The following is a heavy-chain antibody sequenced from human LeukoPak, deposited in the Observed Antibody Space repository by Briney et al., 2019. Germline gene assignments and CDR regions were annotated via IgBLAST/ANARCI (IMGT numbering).Heavy chain of an antibody. CDR2: INQDGSEK. D-gene: IGHD6-13*01. J-gene: IGHJ4*02. V-gene: IGHV3-7*01. CDR3: VRAVTAASNY. Sequence: PGGSLRLSCAAYGFTFSSYWMSWVRQAPGKGLEWVANINQDGSEKYYVDSVTGRFTISRDNAKNSLYLQMDSLRAEDTALYYCVRAVTAASNYRGQGTLVTVSS. CDR1: GFTFSSYW.